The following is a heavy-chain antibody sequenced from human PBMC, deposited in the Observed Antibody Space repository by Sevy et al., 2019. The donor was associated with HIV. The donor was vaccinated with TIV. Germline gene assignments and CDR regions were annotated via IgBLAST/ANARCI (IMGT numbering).Heavy chain of an antibody. D-gene: IGHD1-1*01. Sequence: SETLSLTCSVSGGSMNIYYWSWIRQPPGKGLEWIGFIYYSGSTNYNPSLKSRVTISVDTSKNQFSLKLSSVTAADTAVYYCARLALNWNDVDYWGQGTLVTVSS. CDR1: GGSMNIYY. J-gene: IGHJ4*02. CDR2: IYYSGST. V-gene: IGHV4-59*01. CDR3: ARLALNWNDVDY.